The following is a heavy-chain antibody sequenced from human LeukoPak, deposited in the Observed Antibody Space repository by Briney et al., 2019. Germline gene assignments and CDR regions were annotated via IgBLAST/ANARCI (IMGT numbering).Heavy chain of an antibody. CDR2: VGGDGRVT. J-gene: IGHJ4*02. CDR3: AKGISADGYNFERGADY. CDR1: GFTFATYV. D-gene: IGHD5-24*01. V-gene: IGHV3-23*01. Sequence: GGSLRLSCAASGFTFATYVMTWVRQAPGKGLEWVSSVGGDGRVTYYADSVKGRFAISRDNSKNTIFLQMNSLRVEDTAVYYCAKGISADGYNFERGADYWGQGAQVIVSS.